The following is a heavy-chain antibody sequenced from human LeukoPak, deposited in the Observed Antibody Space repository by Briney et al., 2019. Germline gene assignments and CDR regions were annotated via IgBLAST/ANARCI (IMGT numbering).Heavy chain of an antibody. CDR3: ARSRGDRYSSSWYGTAVGAFDI. D-gene: IGHD6-13*01. CDR2: IYYSGST. CDR1: GGSISSYY. Sequence: SETLSLTCTVSGGSISSYYWSWIRQPPGKGLEWIGYIYYSGSTNYNPSLKSRVTISVDTSKNQFSLKLSSVTAADTAVYYCARSRGDRYSSSWYGTAVGAFDIWGQGTMVTVPS. V-gene: IGHV4-59*01. J-gene: IGHJ3*02.